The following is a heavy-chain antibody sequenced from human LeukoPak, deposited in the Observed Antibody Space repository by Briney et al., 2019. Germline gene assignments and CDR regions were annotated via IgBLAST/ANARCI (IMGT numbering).Heavy chain of an antibody. J-gene: IGHJ3*02. CDR3: ARSETDSFDI. V-gene: IGHV4-59*12. Sequence: SETLSLTCTVSGGSISSYYWSWIWQPPGKGLEWIGYIYYSGSTNYNPSLKSRVTISVDTSKNQFSLKLSSVTAADTAVYYCARSETDSFDIWGQGTMVTVSS. CDR2: IYYSGST. CDR1: GGSISSYY.